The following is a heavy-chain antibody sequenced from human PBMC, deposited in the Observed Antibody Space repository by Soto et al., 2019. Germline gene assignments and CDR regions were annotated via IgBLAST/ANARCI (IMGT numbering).Heavy chain of an antibody. CDR3: GRGASGSYRLHY. Sequence: EVQLVESGGGLVQPGGSLRLSCAASGFTFSSYWMHWVRQAPGKGLVWVSRINSDGSSTNYADSVKGQFTISRDNAKNTLYLQMNSLRAEDTAVYYCGRGASGSYRLHYWGQGTLVTVSS. V-gene: IGHV3-74*01. D-gene: IGHD3-10*01. J-gene: IGHJ4*02. CDR1: GFTFSSYW. CDR2: INSDGSST.